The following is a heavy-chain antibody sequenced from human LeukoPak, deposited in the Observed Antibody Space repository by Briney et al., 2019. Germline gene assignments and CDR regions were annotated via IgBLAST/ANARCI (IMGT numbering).Heavy chain of an antibody. D-gene: IGHD4-17*01. CDR1: GFTFSSHW. V-gene: IGHV3-7*01. CDR3: ASPLYGDYFDY. J-gene: IGHJ4*02. CDR2: INQDGSEK. Sequence: GGSLRLSCAVSGFTFSSHWMSWVRQAPGKGLEWVANINQDGSEKHYVDSVKGRFTISRDNAKNSLYLQMNSLRVEDAAVYYCASPLYGDYFDYWGQGTLVTVSS.